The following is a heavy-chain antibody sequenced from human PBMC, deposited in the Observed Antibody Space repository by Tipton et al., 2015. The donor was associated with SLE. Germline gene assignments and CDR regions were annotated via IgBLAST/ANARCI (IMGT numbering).Heavy chain of an antibody. CDR2: MYDSGST. Sequence: TLSLTCIVSGGSISSHYWSWIRQPPGKGLEWIGYMYDSGSTNYNPSLKSRVTISVDMSKNQFSLKLTSVTAADTAVYYCARGGGSPSYWGQGTLVTVSS. CDR3: ARGGGSPSY. V-gene: IGHV4-59*11. J-gene: IGHJ4*02. CDR1: GGSISSHY. D-gene: IGHD2-15*01.